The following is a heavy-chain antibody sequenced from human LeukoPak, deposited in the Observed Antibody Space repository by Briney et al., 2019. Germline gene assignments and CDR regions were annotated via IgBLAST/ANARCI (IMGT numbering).Heavy chain of an antibody. CDR3: ARDLPYGSSDRTPFDY. J-gene: IGHJ4*02. Sequence: ASVTVSCKASGYTFTGYYIHWVRQAPGQGLEWMGWISAYNGNTNHAQKFQGRVTMTTDTSTSTAYMELRSLRSDDTAVYYCARDLPYGSSDRTPFDYWGQGTLVTVSS. D-gene: IGHD6-6*01. CDR2: ISAYNGNT. V-gene: IGHV1-18*04. CDR1: GYTFTGYY.